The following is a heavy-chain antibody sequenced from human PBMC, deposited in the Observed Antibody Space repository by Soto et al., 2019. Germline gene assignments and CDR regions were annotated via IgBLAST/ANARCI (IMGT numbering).Heavy chain of an antibody. CDR1: GSSFSGHT. J-gene: IGHJ4*01. CDR3: ARAKRVDAVAGPFDY. Sequence: ASVKVSCKTSGSSFSGHTFNWVRQAPGQSLEWMGGILPILVRPNYAPKFQGRLTITADKSTTTVYMELSSLKSDDTAVYYCARAKRVDAVAGPFDYWG. D-gene: IGHD6-19*01. CDR2: ILPILVRP. V-gene: IGHV1-69*06.